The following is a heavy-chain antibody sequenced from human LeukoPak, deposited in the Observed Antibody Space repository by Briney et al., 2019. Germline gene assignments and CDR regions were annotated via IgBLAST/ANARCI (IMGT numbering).Heavy chain of an antibody. Sequence: ASVKVSCKASGYTFTGYCMHWVRQAPGQGLEWMGWINPNSGGTNYAQKFQGRVTMTRDTSISTAYMELSRLRSDDTAVYYCARDPTYYYDSSGYLNYWGQGTLVTVSS. CDR3: ARDPTYYYDSSGYLNY. D-gene: IGHD3-22*01. V-gene: IGHV1-2*02. CDR1: GYTFTGYC. J-gene: IGHJ4*02. CDR2: INPNSGGT.